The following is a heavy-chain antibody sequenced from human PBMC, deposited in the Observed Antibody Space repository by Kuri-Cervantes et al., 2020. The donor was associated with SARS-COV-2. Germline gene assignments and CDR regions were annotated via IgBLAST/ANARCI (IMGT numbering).Heavy chain of an antibody. CDR1: GGSISSGSYY. CDR3: ARRSTSITIFGVVNINPFDY. J-gene: IGHJ4*02. Sequence: GSLRLSCTVSGGSISSGSYYWGWIRQPPGKGLEWIGSIYYSGSTYYNPSLKSRVTISVDTSKNQFSLKLSSVTAADTAVYYCARRSTSITIFGVVNINPFDYWGQGTLVTVSS. D-gene: IGHD3-3*01. V-gene: IGHV4-39*01. CDR2: IYYSGST.